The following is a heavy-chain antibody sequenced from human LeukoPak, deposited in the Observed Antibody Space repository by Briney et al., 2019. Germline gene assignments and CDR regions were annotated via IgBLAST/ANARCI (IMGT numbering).Heavy chain of an antibody. D-gene: IGHD6-19*01. CDR2: IIPIFGTA. V-gene: IGHV1-69*13. CDR3: ARGLDRYSSGWYGPDY. Sequence: ASVKVSCKASGGTFSSYAISWVQQAPGQGLEWMGGIIPIFGTANYAQKFQGRVTITADESTSTAYMELSSLRSEDTAVYYCARGLDRYSSGWYGPDYWGQGTLVTVSS. J-gene: IGHJ4*02. CDR1: GGTFSSYA.